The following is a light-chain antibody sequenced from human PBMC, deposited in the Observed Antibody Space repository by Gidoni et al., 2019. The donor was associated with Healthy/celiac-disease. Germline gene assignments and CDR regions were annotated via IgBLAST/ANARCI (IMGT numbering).Light chain of an antibody. J-gene: IGLJ3*02. Sequence: SYELPQSPSVSVSPGTTARNTCSGDALPKKYAYWYQQKSGQAPVLVIYEDSKRPSGIPERFSGSSSGTMATLTISGAQVVDEADYYCYSTDNSITHRGVFGGGTKLTVL. CDR3: YSTDNSITHRGV. V-gene: IGLV3-10*01. CDR2: EDS. CDR1: ALPKKY.